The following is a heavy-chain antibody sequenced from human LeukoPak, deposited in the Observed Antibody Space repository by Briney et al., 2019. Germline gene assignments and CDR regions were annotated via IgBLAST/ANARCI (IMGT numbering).Heavy chain of an antibody. CDR2: INTNTGNP. V-gene: IGHV7-4-1*02. D-gene: IGHD6-13*01. CDR1: GYTFTSYA. CDR3: ARRPGYSSSWCRVFNWFDP. J-gene: IGHJ5*02. Sequence: ASVKVSCKASGYTFTSYAMNWVRQAPGQGLEWMGWINTNTGNPTYAQGFTGRFVFSLDTSVSTAYLQISSLKAEDTAVYYCARRPGYSSSWCRVFNWFDPWGQGTLVTVSS.